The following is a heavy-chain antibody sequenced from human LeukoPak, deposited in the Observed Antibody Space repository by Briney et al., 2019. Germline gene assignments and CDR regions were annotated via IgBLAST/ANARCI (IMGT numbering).Heavy chain of an antibody. D-gene: IGHD2-15*01. CDR1: GGSFSGYY. J-gene: IGHJ3*01. Sequence: WETLSLTCAVYGGSFSGYYWSWIRQPPGKGLEWIGEISHNGSTNYNPSPKSRVTISVDTSKNQFSLKLSSVTAADTAVYYCASMRGYSSGGICYSPDAFDFWGQGTMVTVSS. V-gene: IGHV4-34*01. CDR3: ASMRGYSSGGICYSPDAFDF. CDR2: ISHNGST.